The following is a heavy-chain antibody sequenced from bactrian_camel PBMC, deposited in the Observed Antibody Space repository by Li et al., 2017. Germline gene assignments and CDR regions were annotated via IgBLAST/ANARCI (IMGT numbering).Heavy chain of an antibody. V-gene: IGHV3S53*01. Sequence: HVQLVESGGGSVQSGGSLRLSCAASPSRGYSGDCMAWFRQVPGKEREGVASIDSMDRSSTADSVKGRFAISRDSAKNTVFLRMNRLQPEDTAMYFCAATWVQCMGVMERLGVPAFDFWGQGTQVTVS. D-gene: IGHD3*01. CDR2: IDSMDRS. J-gene: IGHJ6*01. CDR1: PSRGYSGDC. CDR3: AATWVQCMGVMERLGVPAFDF.